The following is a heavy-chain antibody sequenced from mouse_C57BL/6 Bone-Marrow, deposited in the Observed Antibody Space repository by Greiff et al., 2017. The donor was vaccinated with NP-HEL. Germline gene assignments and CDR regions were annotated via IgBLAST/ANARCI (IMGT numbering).Heavy chain of an antibody. CDR2: INPYNGGT. Sequence: EVQLQQSGPVLVKPGASVKMSCKASGYTFTDYYMNWVKQSHGKSLEWIGVINPYNGGTSYNQKFKGKATLTVDKSSSTAYMALNSLTSEDSAVYYCARSYYDYAGFAYWGQGTLVTVSA. J-gene: IGHJ3*01. CDR3: ARSYYDYAGFAY. V-gene: IGHV1-19*01. CDR1: GYTFTDYY. D-gene: IGHD2-4*01.